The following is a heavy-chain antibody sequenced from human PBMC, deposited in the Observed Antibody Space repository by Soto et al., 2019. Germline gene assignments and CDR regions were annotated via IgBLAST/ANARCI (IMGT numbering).Heavy chain of an antibody. D-gene: IGHD3-22*01. CDR2: IYPGDSDT. Sequence: PGESLKISCKGSGYSFTSYWIGWVRQMPGKGLEWVGIIYPGDSDTRYSPSFQGQVTISADKSISTAYPQWSSLKASDTAMYYCAATYYYDSSGRGGHAFDIWGQGTMVTVSS. V-gene: IGHV5-51*01. J-gene: IGHJ3*02. CDR3: AATYYYDSSGRGGHAFDI. CDR1: GYSFTSYW.